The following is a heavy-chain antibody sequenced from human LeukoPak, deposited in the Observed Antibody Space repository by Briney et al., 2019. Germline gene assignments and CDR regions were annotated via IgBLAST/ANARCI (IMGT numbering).Heavy chain of an antibody. J-gene: IGHJ3*02. V-gene: IGHV1-2*04. D-gene: IGHD6-6*01. CDR1: GYTFTGSY. CDR3: ARDYWDSSSSEQAFDI. Sequence: ASVKVSCKASGYTFTGSYIHWLRQAPGQGLEWMGWINPNSGGTNYAQKFQGWVTMTTDTSISTAYMELRSLRSDDTAVYYCARDYWDSSSSEQAFDIWGQGTMVTVSS. CDR2: INPNSGGT.